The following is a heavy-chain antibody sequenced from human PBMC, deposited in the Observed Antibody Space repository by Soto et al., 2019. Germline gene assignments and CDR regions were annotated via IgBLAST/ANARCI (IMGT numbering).Heavy chain of an antibody. D-gene: IGHD3-10*01. Sequence: PSETLSLTCTVSGGSISSYHWNWIRQPPGKGLEWIGDIYYSGSTNYSPSLKSRVTMSVDTSKNQFSLKLRSVTAADSAVYYCESLSGDYYGSDVWGQGTTATVSS. V-gene: IGHV4-59*01. J-gene: IGHJ6*02. CDR2: IYYSGST. CDR3: ESLSGDYYGSDV. CDR1: GGSISSYH.